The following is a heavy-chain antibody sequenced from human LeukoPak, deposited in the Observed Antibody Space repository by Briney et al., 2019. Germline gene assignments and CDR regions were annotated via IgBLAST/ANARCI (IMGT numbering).Heavy chain of an antibody. J-gene: IGHJ4*02. Sequence: GGSLRLSCAASGFTFSRHFMHWVRQAPGKGLECVALISYDGSETYYVDSVRGRFTISRDNSKDTVDLHMSSLRADDTAVYYCARSREWELLSSFDSWGQGTLVTVSS. D-gene: IGHD1-26*01. CDR2: ISYDGSET. CDR3: ARSREWELLSSFDS. CDR1: GFTFSRHF. V-gene: IGHV3-30*03.